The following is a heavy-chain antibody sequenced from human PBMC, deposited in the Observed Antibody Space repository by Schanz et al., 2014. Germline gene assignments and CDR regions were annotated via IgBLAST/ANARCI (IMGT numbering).Heavy chain of an antibody. J-gene: IGHJ6*02. D-gene: IGHD2-15*01. V-gene: IGHV3-23*04. CDR1: GFAFSSYS. Sequence: QLVGSGGGLIQPGGSLRLSCTASGFAFSSYSMNWVRQAPGKGLEWVSTISASGGSTYYADSVKGRFTISRDNSKNILYLQMNSLRAEDTAVYYCAKARRKSNCSGGRCFHCSYYGMDVWGQGTTVTVSS. CDR2: ISASGGST. CDR3: AKARRKSNCSGGRCFHCSYYGMDV.